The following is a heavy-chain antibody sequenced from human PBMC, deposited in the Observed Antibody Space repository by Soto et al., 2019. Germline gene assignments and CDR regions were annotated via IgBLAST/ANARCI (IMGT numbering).Heavy chain of an antibody. CDR2: IYYSGST. D-gene: IGHD1-26*01. CDR1: GGSISSGGYY. CDR3: ARGIMRGGADY. Sequence: SETLSLTCTVSGGSISSGGYYWSWIRQHPGKGLEWIGYIYYSGSTYYNPSLKSRVTISVDTSKNQFSLKLSSVTAADTAVYYCARGIMRGGADYWGQGTLVTVSS. J-gene: IGHJ4*02. V-gene: IGHV4-31*03.